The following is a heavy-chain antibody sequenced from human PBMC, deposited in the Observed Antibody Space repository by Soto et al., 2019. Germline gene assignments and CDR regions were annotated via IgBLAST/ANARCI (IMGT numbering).Heavy chain of an antibody. CDR1: GYSFAGYW. J-gene: IGHJ4*02. CDR3: ARQIYDSDTGPNFQYYFDS. Sequence: GESLKISCTGSGYSFAGYWITWVRQKPGKGLEWMGRIDPGDSQTYYSPSFRGHVTISATKSITTVFLQWSSLRASDTAMYYCARQIYDSDTGPNFQYYFDSWGQGTPVTVSS. V-gene: IGHV5-10-1*01. CDR2: IDPGDSQT. D-gene: IGHD3-22*01.